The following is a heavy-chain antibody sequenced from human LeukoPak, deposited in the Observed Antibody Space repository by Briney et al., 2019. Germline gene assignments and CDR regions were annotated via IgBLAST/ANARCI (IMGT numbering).Heavy chain of an antibody. CDR2: INPNSGGT. D-gene: IGHD3-22*01. Sequence: ASVKVSCKASGYTFTGYYMDWVRQAPGQGLEWMGRINPNSGGTNYAQKFQGRVTMTRDTSISTAYMELSRLRSEDTAVYYCARGTMIVVVRDWFDPWGQGTLVTVSS. V-gene: IGHV1-2*06. CDR1: GYTFTGYY. J-gene: IGHJ5*02. CDR3: ARGTMIVVVRDWFDP.